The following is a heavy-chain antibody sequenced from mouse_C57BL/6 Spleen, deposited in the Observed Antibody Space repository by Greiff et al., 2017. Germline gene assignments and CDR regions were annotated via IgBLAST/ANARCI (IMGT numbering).Heavy chain of an antibody. CDR1: GYSITSGYY. Sequence: EVKLMESGPGLVKPSQSLSLTCSVTGYSITSGYYWNWIRQFPGNKLEWMGYISYDGSNNYNPSLKNRISITRDTSKNQFFLKLNSVTTEDTATYYCARADYYGSSYDAMDYWGQGTSVTVSS. CDR3: ARADYYGSSYDAMDY. CDR2: ISYDGSN. D-gene: IGHD1-1*01. V-gene: IGHV3-6*01. J-gene: IGHJ4*01.